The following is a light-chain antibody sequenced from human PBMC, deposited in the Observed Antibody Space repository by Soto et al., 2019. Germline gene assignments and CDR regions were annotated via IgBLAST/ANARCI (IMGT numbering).Light chain of an antibody. CDR3: QQSYSTAPRN. CDR1: QSISRY. J-gene: IGKJ4*01. Sequence: IQMTQSPSSLSASVGDRVPITCRASQSISRYLNWYQHKPGKDPKLLIYAASSLQSGVPSRFSGSGSGTEFTLTISRLQPEDFATYYCQQSYSTAPRNFGGGTKGEIK. CDR2: AAS. V-gene: IGKV1-39*01.